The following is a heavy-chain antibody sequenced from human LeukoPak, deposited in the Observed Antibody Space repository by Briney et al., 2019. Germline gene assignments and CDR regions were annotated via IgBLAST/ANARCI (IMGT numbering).Heavy chain of an antibody. CDR1: GFTFSSYW. Sequence: GGSLRLSCAASGFTFSSYWMSWVRQAPGKGLEWVANIKQDGSEKYYVDSVKGRFTISRDNAKNSLYLQMNSLRAEDTAVYYCARVGSSYARYFDYWGQGTLVTVSS. CDR2: IKQDGSEK. CDR3: ARVGSSYARYFDY. D-gene: IGHD1-26*01. J-gene: IGHJ4*02. V-gene: IGHV3-7*01.